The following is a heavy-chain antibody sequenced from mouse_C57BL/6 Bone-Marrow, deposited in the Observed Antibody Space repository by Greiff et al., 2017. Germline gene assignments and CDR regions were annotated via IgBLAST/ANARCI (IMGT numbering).Heavy chain of an antibody. D-gene: IGHD1-1*01. Sequence: EVKLVESGGGLVKPGGSLKLSCAASGFTFSSYAMSWVRQTPEKRLEWVATISDGGSYTYYPDNVKGRFTISRDNAKNNLYLQMSQLKSEDTAMYYCARDRTVEGGYWYFDVWGTGTTVTVSS. CDR2: ISDGGSYT. J-gene: IGHJ1*03. CDR1: GFTFSSYA. CDR3: ARDRTVEGGYWYFDV. V-gene: IGHV5-4*01.